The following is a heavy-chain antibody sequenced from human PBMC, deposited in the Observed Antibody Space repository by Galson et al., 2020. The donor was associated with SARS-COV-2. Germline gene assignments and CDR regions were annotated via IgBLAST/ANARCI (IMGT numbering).Heavy chain of an antibody. CDR2: IYWDDDK. Sequence: SGPTLVKPTQTLTLTCTFSGFSLSTSGVGVGWIRQPPGKALEWLALIYWDDDKRYSPSLKSRLTITKDTSKNQVVLTMTNMDPVDTATYYWAHRPKAAAGSPWFDPWGQGTLVTVSS. CDR1: GFSLSTSGVG. D-gene: IGHD6-13*01. CDR3: AHRPKAAAGSPWFDP. J-gene: IGHJ5*02. V-gene: IGHV2-5*02.